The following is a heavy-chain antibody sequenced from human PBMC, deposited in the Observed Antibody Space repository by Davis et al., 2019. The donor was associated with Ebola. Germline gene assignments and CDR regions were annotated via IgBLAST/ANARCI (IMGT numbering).Heavy chain of an antibody. CDR3: ARGRSSEGMDV. CDR2: INHSGST. V-gene: IGHV4-34*01. CDR1: GGSFSNYY. D-gene: IGHD1-26*01. Sequence: PSETLSLTCAVYGGSFSNYYWSWIRQPPGKGLEWIGEINHSGSTNYNPSLKSRVTIPVDTSKNQFSLKLSSVTAADTAVYYCARGRSSEGMDVWGQGTTVTVSS. J-gene: IGHJ6*02.